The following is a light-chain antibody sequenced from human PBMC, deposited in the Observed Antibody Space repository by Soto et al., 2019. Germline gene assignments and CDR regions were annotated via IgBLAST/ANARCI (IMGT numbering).Light chain of an antibody. J-gene: IGKJ2*01. CDR1: QSVSSSY. Sequence: EIVLTQSPGTLSLSPGERATLSCRASQSVSSSYLAWYQQKPGQAPRLLIYGASSRATGIPDRFSGSGSGTDFTLTISRLEPEDFAVYYCQQYGSSPSMYTFCQGTKLEIK. CDR3: QQYGSSPSMYT. V-gene: IGKV3-20*01. CDR2: GAS.